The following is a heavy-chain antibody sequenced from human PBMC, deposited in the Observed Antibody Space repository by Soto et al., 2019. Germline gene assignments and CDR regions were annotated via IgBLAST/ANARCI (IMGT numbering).Heavy chain of an antibody. Sequence: QVQLLESGGGVAQPGRCLRLSCAASGFAFSQHAMHWVRQAPGKGLEWVAVMSFDGAYKRYADYVMGRFTIARDNSKTTLFLQLDSLRPADTAAYYCATGLTNSNGGIDIWGQGTTVSVSS. CDR2: MSFDGAYK. V-gene: IGHV3-30*04. J-gene: IGHJ6*02. CDR1: GFAFSQHA. CDR3: ATGLTNSNGGIDI. D-gene: IGHD2-8*01.